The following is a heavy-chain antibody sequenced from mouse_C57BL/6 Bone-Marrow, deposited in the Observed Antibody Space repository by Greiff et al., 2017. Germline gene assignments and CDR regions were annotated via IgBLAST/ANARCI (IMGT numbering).Heavy chain of an antibody. CDR2: IYPGSGST. V-gene: IGHV1-55*01. CDR1: GYTFTSYW. D-gene: IGHD1-1*01. Sequence: VQLQQSGAELVKPGASVKMSCKASGYTFTSYWITWVKQRPGQGLEWIGDIYPGSGSTNYNEKFKSKATLTVDTSSSTAYMQLSSLTSEDSAVYYCARGGDYYGKTYWGQGTTLTVSS. J-gene: IGHJ2*01. CDR3: ARGGDYYGKTY.